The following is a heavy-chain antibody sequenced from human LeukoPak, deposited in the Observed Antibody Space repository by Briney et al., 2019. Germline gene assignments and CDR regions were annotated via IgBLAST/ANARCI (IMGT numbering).Heavy chain of an antibody. J-gene: IGHJ6*04. V-gene: IGHV3-53*01. CDR3: ARDHCSSTSCYLGFHYGMDV. D-gene: IGHD2-2*01. Sequence: PGGSLRLSCAASGFTVSSNYMSWVRQAPGKGLEWVSVIYSGGSTYYADSVKGRFTISRDNSENTLYLQMNSLRAEDTAVYYCARDHCSSTSCYLGFHYGMDVWGKGTTVTVSS. CDR2: IYSGGST. CDR1: GFTVSSNY.